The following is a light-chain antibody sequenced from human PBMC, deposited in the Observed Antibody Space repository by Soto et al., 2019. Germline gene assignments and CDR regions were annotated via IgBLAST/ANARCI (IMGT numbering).Light chain of an antibody. J-gene: IGKJ4*01. CDR3: HQYNNWPFT. CDR1: QSLSSW. CDR2: KAS. Sequence: SVGDRVTITCRASQSLSSWLAWYQQKPGKAPKLLIYKASSLESGVPSRFSGSGSGTEFTLTISSLQSEDFAVYYCHQYNNWPFTFGRGTKVDIK. V-gene: IGKV1-5*03.